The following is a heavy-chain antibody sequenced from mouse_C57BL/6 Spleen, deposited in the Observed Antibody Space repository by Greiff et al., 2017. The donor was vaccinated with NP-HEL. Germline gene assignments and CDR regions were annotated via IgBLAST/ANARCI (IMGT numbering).Heavy chain of an antibody. CDR1: GYTFTDYN. CDR2: INPNNGGT. D-gene: IGHD3-3*01. Sequence: EVQLQQSGAELVKPGASVKISCKASGYTFTDYNMDWVKQSPGKSLEWIGDINPNNGGTIYNQKFKGKATLTVDKSSSTAYMELRSLTSEDTAVYYCAVGGAMDYWGQGTSVTVAS. V-gene: IGHV1-18*01. CDR3: AVGGAMDY. J-gene: IGHJ4*01.